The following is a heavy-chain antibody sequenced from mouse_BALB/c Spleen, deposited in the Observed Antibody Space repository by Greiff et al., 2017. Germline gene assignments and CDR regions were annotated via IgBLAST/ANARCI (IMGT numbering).Heavy chain of an antibody. V-gene: IGHV5-12-1*01. Sequence: EVKLMESGGGLVKPGGSLKLSCAASGFAFSSYDMSWVRQTPEKRLEWVAYISSGGGSTYYPDTVKGRFTISRDNAKNTLYLQMSSLKSEDTAMYYCARLLWYAMDYWGQGTSVTVSS. J-gene: IGHJ4*01. D-gene: IGHD1-1*02. CDR1: GFAFSSYD. CDR3: ARLLWYAMDY. CDR2: ISSGGGST.